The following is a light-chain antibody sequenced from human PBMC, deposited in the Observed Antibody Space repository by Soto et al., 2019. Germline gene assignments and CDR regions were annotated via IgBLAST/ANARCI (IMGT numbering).Light chain of an antibody. CDR1: ETINKY. CDR2: VTS. CDR3: QQSLTSPWT. J-gene: IGKJ1*01. V-gene: IGKV1-39*01. Sequence: DIQMTQSPSSLSASVGDTVTITCRASETINKYLSWYQHKPGKAPNLLVYVTSILQSGVPSRFSGSGSGTNFPLTINTLQPEDFATYYCQQSLTSPWTFGQGTKVDI.